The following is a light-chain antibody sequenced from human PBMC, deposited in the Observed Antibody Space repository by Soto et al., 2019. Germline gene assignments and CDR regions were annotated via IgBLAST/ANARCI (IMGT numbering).Light chain of an antibody. CDR3: QQYHPWPPATT. J-gene: IGKJ5*01. Sequence: EIVLTQSPATLSVSPGERATLSCRASESISSNLAWYQQKPGQAPRLLIYPASTRAIGLPARFSGSGSGTEFTLTISSLQSEDVAVYYCQQYHPWPPATTFGQGTRLDIK. CDR1: ESISSN. CDR2: PAS. V-gene: IGKV3-15*01.